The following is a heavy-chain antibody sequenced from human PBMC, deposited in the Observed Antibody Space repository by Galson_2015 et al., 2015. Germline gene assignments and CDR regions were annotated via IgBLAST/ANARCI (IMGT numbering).Heavy chain of an antibody. CDR2: ISNSGSTM. D-gene: IGHD1-26*01. V-gene: IGHV3-11*01. CDR3: ARARGAYAFDI. CDR1: GFTFSDSY. J-gene: IGHJ3*02. Sequence: SLRLSCAASGFTFSDSYMSWIRQASGKGPECVSYISNSGSTMYYADTVKGRSIISRDNAKNSLYLQMNSLSAEDTAVYYCARARGAYAFDIWGQGTMVTVSS.